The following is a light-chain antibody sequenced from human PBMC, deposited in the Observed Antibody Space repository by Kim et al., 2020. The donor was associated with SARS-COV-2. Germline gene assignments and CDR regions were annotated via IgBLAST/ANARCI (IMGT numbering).Light chain of an antibody. CDR1: QSISSW. CDR3: QKYNSYPYT. V-gene: IGKV1-5*03. J-gene: IGKJ2*01. CDR2: KAS. Sequence: DIQMTQSPSTLSASVGDRVTITCRASQSISSWLAWYQQKPWKAPKLLIYKASSLESGVPSRFSGSGSGTEFTLTISSLQPDDFATYYCQKYNSYPYTFGQGTKLEIK.